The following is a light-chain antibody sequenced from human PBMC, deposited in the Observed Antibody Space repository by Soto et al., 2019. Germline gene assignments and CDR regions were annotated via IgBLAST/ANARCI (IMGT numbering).Light chain of an antibody. J-gene: IGLJ2*01. V-gene: IGLV2-14*03. CDR1: SSDIGGYNY. CDR3: SSYAGSNNLV. Sequence: QSALTQPASVSGSPGQSITIPCTGTSSDIGGYNYVSWYQQHPGKAPKLMIFDVSYRPSGISDRFSGSKSGNTASLTISGLQPEDEADYYCSSYAGSNNLVFGGGTKLTVL. CDR2: DVS.